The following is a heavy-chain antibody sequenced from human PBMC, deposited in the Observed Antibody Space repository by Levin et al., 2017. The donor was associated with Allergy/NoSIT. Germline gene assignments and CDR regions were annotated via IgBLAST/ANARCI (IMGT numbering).Heavy chain of an antibody. CDR3: ASYDFWSGIAGFDY. D-gene: IGHD3-3*01. V-gene: IGHV4-4*07. CDR1: GGSISSYY. Sequence: PSETLSLTCTVSGGSISSYYWSWIRQPAGKGLEWIGRIYTSGSTNYNPSLKSRVTMSVDTSKNQFSLKLSSVTAADTAVYYCASYDFWSGIAGFDYWGQGTLVTVSS. J-gene: IGHJ4*02. CDR2: IYTSGST.